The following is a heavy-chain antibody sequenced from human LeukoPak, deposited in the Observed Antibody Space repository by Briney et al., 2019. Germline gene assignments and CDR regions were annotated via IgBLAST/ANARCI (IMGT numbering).Heavy chain of an antibody. V-gene: IGHV1-2*02. J-gene: IGHJ5*02. CDR3: ARPMVRGVHSNWFDP. CDR2: INPNSGGT. Sequence: GASVKVSCKASGYTFSGYYMHWVRQAPGQGLEWMGWINPNSGGTNYAQKFQGRVTMTRDTSISTAYMELSRLRSDDTAVYYCARPMVRGVHSNWFDPWGQGTLVTVSS. CDR1: GYTFSGYY. D-gene: IGHD3-10*01.